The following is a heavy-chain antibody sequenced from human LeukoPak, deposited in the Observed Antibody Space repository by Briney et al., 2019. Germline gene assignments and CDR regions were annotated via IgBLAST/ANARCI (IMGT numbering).Heavy chain of an antibody. CDR2: ITSSSGSAI. CDR3: ARGGVYDSFDY. D-gene: IGHD5/OR15-5a*01. Sequence: GGSLRLSCAASGFTFSSFSMNWVRRAPGKGLEWVSCITSSSGSAIYYAGSVRGRFTISRDKAKNSLYLQMNSLRDEDTAVYYCARGGVYDSFDYWGQGTLVTVSA. V-gene: IGHV3-48*02. J-gene: IGHJ4*02. CDR1: GFTFSSFS.